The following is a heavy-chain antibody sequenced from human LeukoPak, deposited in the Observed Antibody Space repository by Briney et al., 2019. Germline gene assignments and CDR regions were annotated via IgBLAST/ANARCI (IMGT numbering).Heavy chain of an antibody. J-gene: IGHJ4*02. CDR1: GFSFTNAW. Sequence: GGSLRLSCAASGFSFTNAWMSWVSQAPGKGLEWVGRIKSKTDGGTTDYAAPVKGRFTISRDESKNTLYLQMNSLKTEDTAVYYCTWLWAGANCHWGQGTLVTVSS. CDR3: TWLWAGANCH. CDR2: IKSKTDGGTT. V-gene: IGHV3-15*01. D-gene: IGHD4/OR15-4a*01.